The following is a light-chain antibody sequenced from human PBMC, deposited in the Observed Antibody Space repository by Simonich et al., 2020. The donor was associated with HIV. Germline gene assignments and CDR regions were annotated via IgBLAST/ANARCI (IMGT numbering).Light chain of an antibody. CDR1: QSVSSN. Sequence: EIVMPQSPATLSVSPGERATLSCRASQSVSSNLAWYQQKPGQAPRLLIYGASTRATGSPASVSGSGSGTEFTLTISSMQSEDFAVYYCQQYNNWPLYTFGQGTKLEIK. J-gene: IGKJ2*01. CDR2: GAS. V-gene: IGKV3-15*01. CDR3: QQYNNWPLYT.